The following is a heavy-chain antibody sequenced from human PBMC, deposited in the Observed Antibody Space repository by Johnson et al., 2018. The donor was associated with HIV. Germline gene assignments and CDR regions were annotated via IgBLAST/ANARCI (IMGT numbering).Heavy chain of an antibody. V-gene: IGHV3-20*04. CDR3: AKDRTSAQSAFDI. D-gene: IGHD1-1*01. J-gene: IGHJ3*02. CDR1: GFTFTTYD. CDR2: INWNGGST. Sequence: VLLVESGGGLVQPGGSLRLSCAASGFTFTTYDMSWVRQGSGKGLEWVSGINWNGGSTGYTDSVKGRFTISRDNAKNSLYLQMNSLRAEDTAVYYCAKDRTSAQSAFDIWGQGTMVTVSS.